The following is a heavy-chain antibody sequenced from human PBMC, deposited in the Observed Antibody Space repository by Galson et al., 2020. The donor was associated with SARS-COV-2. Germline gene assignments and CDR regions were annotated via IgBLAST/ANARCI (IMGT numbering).Heavy chain of an antibody. V-gene: IGHV5-51*01. CDR2: IYPGDSDT. CDR1: GYSFTSYW. J-gene: IGHJ6*02. Sequence: GESLKISCKGSGYSFTSYWIGWVRQMPGKGLEWMGNIYPGDSDTRYSPSFQGQVTISADKSISTAYLQWSSLKASDTAMYYCATLGSRYGDYEGAGAYYYGMDVWGQGTTVTVSS. CDR3: ATLGSRYGDYEGAGAYYYGMDV. D-gene: IGHD4-17*01.